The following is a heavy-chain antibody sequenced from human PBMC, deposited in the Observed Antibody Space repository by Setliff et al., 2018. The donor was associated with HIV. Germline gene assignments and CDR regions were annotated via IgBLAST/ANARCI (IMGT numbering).Heavy chain of an antibody. Sequence: GESLKISCQGSGYSFTSYWISWVRQMPGKGLEWMGRIDPSNSNTNYSPSFQGHVTISADKSISTAYLQWSSLKASDTAMYYCVRVLSVTMIRGAHGYWGQGTLVTVSS. CDR3: VRVLSVTMIRGAHGY. CDR2: IDPSNSNT. CDR1: GYSFTSYW. V-gene: IGHV5-10-1*01. J-gene: IGHJ4*02. D-gene: IGHD3-10*01.